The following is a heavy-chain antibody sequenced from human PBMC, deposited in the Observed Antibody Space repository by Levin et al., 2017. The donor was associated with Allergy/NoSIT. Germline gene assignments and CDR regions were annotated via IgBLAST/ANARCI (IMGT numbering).Heavy chain of an antibody. CDR2: IIPIFGTP. J-gene: IGHJ4*02. D-gene: IGHD5-12*01. Sequence: PGESLKISCKTSGGTVSTYSFNWVRQAPGQGLEWMGGIIPIFGTPKYAQKFQGRVTITADESTSTVYMELSSLRSEDTAMYYCARDGGYSGYNGGNYFDYWGQGTLVTVSS. V-gene: IGHV1-69*01. CDR1: GGTVSTYS. CDR3: ARDGGYSGYNGGNYFDY.